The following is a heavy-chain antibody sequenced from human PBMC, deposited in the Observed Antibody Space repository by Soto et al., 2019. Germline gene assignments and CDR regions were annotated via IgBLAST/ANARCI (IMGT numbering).Heavy chain of an antibody. CDR1: AYTFTNYA. V-gene: IGHV1-18*01. CDR3: ATGLLGYCSGGSCYSDS. J-gene: IGHJ4*02. Sequence: QVQLVQSGAEVKKPGASVRVSCQTSAYTFTNYAVSWVRQAPGQGLEWMGWISGDNGNTIYAQKFQGRVTMTTDTSTRKAYMELRSLRSVDTAVYYCATGLLGYCSGGSCYSDSWSQGTLVTVSS. CDR2: ISGDNGNT. D-gene: IGHD2-15*01.